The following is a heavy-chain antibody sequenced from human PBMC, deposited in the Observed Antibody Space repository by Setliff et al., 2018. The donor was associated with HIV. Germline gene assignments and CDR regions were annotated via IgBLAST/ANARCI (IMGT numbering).Heavy chain of an antibody. J-gene: IGHJ4*02. Sequence: PGGSLRLSCVVSGVTFSDHELDWVRQAPGKGLEWVGRTKKKGYNYITEDAASVKGRFTISRDDSKNSLYLQMNNLKIEDTAVYYCARRGSTTTSWREFDYWGQGTLVTVSS. V-gene: IGHV3-72*01. D-gene: IGHD1-1*01. CDR3: ARRGSTTTSWREFDY. CDR1: GVTFSDHE. CDR2: TKKKGYNYIT.